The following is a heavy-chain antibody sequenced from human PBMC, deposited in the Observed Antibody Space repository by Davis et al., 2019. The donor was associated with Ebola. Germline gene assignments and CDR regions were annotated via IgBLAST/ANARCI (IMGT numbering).Heavy chain of an antibody. CDR1: GYSFTSYW. CDR3: ARSKELRSYYYYYGMDV. J-gene: IGHJ6*02. D-gene: IGHD1-26*01. CDR2: IYPGDSDT. V-gene: IGHV5-51*01. Sequence: GESLKISCKASGYSFTSYWIGWVRQMPGKGLEWMGIIYPGDSDTRYSPPFQGQVTISADKSISTAYLQWSSLKASDTAMYYCARSKELRSYYYYYGMDVWGQGTTVTVSS.